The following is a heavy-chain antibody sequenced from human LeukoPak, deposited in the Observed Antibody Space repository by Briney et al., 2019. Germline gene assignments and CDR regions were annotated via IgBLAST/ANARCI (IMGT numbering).Heavy chain of an antibody. V-gene: IGHV3-7*01. Sequence: GGSLRLSCAASGFTFNSYWMNWVRQAPGKGLEWVANIKRDGSEKYYVDSVKGRFTISRDNAKNSLYLQMNSLRAEDTAVYYCARKGYGDFWSGYLYFDYWGQGTLVTVSS. D-gene: IGHD3-3*01. CDR1: GFTFNSYW. J-gene: IGHJ4*02. CDR2: IKRDGSEK. CDR3: ARKGYGDFWSGYLYFDY.